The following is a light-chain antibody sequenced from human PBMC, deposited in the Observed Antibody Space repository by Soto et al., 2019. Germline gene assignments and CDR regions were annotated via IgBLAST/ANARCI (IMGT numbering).Light chain of an antibody. CDR3: QQLRSYPSP. CDR2: AAS. V-gene: IGKV1-9*01. Sequence: DIQMTQSPSTLSGSVEDRVTITCLAIQDISSYLAWYQQKPGKAPTLLIYAASTLQSGVPSRFSGSGFGTHFTITISSLQAQDFASYYCQQLRSYPSPFGGGTNADIK. J-gene: IGKJ4*01. CDR1: QDISSY.